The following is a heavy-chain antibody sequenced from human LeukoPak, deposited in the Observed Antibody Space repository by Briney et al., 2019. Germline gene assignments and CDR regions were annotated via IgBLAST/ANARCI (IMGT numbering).Heavy chain of an antibody. Sequence: GSLRLSCAASGFTFSTYSMNWVRQAPGKGLEWIGSIYYSGSTYYNPSLKSRVTISVDTSKNQFSLKLSSVTAADTAVYYCARVTTTMIVVVIPDAFDIWGQGTMVTVSS. CDR1: GFTFSTYSMN. V-gene: IGHV4-59*05. D-gene: IGHD3-22*01. CDR3: ARVTTTMIVVVIPDAFDI. CDR2: IYYSGST. J-gene: IGHJ3*02.